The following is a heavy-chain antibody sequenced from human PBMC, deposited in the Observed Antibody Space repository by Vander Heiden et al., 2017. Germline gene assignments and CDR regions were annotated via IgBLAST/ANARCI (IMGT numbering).Heavy chain of an antibody. Sequence: QVHLVESGGGVVQPGTSLRIPCTTSGFSFNRFGMHWVRQAPGKGLDWVAFISNDGSNKYYADSVKGRFTISRDKSQNTLFLQMNSLRPEDTAVYYCARGAEYWGQGTLVTVSS. V-gene: IGHV3-30*03. CDR2: ISNDGSNK. CDR1: GFSFNRFG. J-gene: IGHJ4*02. CDR3: ARGAEY.